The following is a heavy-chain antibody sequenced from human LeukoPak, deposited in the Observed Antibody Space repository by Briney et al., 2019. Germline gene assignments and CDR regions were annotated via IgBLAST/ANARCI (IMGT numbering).Heavy chain of an antibody. CDR1: GFTFSSYW. CDR3: ATDVEGPILFDS. Sequence: PGGSLRLSCAASGFTFSSYWMHWVRQAPGKGLEWVSTINRNGVNTHYADSVVGRFTISRDNSKNTLYLQMSSLRVEDTAIYYCATDVEGPILFDSWGQGTLVTVSS. V-gene: IGHV3-23*01. D-gene: IGHD3-9*01. CDR2: INRNGVNT. J-gene: IGHJ4*02.